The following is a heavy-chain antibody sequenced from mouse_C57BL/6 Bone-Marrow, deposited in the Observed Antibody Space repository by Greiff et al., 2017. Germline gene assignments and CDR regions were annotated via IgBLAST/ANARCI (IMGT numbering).Heavy chain of an antibody. D-gene: IGHD4-1*01. J-gene: IGHJ4*01. CDR1: GFTFSSYA. CDR2: ISDGGSYT. CDR3: ARGWDYYAMDC. V-gene: IGHV5-4*01. Sequence: EVQLVESGGGLVKPGGSLKLSCAASGFTFSSYAMSWVRQTPEKRLEWVATISDGGSYTYYPDNVKGRFTISRDNAKNNLYLQMSHLKSEDTAMYYCARGWDYYAMDCWGQGTSVTVSS.